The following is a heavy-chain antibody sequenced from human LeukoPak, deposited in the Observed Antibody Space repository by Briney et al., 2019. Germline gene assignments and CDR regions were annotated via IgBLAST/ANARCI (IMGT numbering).Heavy chain of an antibody. CDR2: INWNSGNI. J-gene: IGHJ3*01. V-gene: IGHV3-9*03. CDR3: AKDIRTGTRGYWGAFDV. D-gene: IGHD1-1*01. Sequence: PGGSLRLSCAASGFIFSSYAMHWVRQAPGKGLEWVSGINWNSGNIGYADSVKGRFTISRDDAKNSLYLHMNDVRTEDMALYYCAKDIRTGTRGYWGAFDVWGQGTMVTVSS. CDR1: GFIFSSYA.